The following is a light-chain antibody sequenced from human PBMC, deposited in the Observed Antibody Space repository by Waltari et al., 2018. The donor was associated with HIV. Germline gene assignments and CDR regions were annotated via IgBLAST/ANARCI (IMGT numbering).Light chain of an antibody. CDR3: SSYTSSSTLYVV. CDR1: SSDVGGYHS. Sequence: QSALTQPASVSGSPGQSITISCTGPSSDVGGYHSVSWYQQHPVKAPKLMIYDVSYRPSGVSNRFSGSKSGNTASLTISGLQAEDEADYYCSSYTSSSTLYVVFGGGTKLTVL. J-gene: IGLJ2*01. CDR2: DVS. V-gene: IGLV2-14*01.